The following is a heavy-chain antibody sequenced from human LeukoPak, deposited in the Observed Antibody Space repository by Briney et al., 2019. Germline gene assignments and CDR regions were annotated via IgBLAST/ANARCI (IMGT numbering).Heavy chain of an antibody. CDR3: ARARGRYSSSWSGLDV. Sequence: SQTLSLTCAISGDSVSSNSAAWNWIRQSPSRGLEWLGRTYYRSKWYNDYAVSVKSRITINPDTSKNQFSLQLNSVTPEDTAVSDCARARGRYSSSWSGLDVWGKGTTVTVSS. D-gene: IGHD6-13*01. CDR2: TYYRSKWYN. J-gene: IGHJ6*04. CDR1: GDSVSSNSAA. V-gene: IGHV6-1*01.